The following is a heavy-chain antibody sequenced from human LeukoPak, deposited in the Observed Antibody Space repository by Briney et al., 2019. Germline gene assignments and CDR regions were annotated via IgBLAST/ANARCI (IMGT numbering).Heavy chain of an antibody. CDR2: INPNSGDT. CDR1: GYXFTDYH. D-gene: IGHD2-8*01. J-gene: IGHJ4*02. Sequence: ASVKVSCKAFGYXFTDYHMHWVRQAPGQGREWMGWINPNSGDTNYAQKFQGRVTMTRDTTISTAYMELSRLRSDDTAVFYCATLMAHLDYWGQGTLVTVSS. V-gene: IGHV1-2*02. CDR3: ATLMAHLDY.